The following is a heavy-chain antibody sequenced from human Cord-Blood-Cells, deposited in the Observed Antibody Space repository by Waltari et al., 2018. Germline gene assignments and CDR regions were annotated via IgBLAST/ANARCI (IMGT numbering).Heavy chain of an antibody. D-gene: IGHD3-10*01. CDR3: AKTPGARAFDI. CDR2: RSGSGGGT. V-gene: IGHV3-23*04. CDR1: GFTFSSSA. Sequence: EVQLVEYGGGLVQPGGSLRLSCAAPGFTFSSSAMSWVRQAPGEGLEGVSARSGSGGGTYDADSVKGRFIISRDNAKNTLYLQMNSLRAEDTAVYYCAKTPGARAFDIWGQGTMVTVSS. J-gene: IGHJ3*02.